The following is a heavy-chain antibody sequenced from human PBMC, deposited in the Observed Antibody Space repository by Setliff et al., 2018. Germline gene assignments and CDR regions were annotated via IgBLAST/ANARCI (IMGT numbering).Heavy chain of an antibody. D-gene: IGHD3-22*01. CDR1: GASISSGSHY. Sequence: SETLSLICNVSGASISSGSHYWSWIRQSAGEKPTWIGHVYGTGSTNYNPSFESRVSISVDKSNNQFSLKLSSVTAADTAVYYCARDVYSYDSSGYYYEMAQWYFDLWGRGTLVTVSS. J-gene: IGHJ2*01. CDR3: ARDVYSYDSSGYYYEMAQWYFDL. V-gene: IGHV4-61*09. CDR2: VYGTGST.